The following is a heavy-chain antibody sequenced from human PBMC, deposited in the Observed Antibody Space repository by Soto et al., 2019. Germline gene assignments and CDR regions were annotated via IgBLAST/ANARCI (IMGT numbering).Heavy chain of an antibody. CDR1: GFTFSSYA. J-gene: IGHJ4*02. D-gene: IGHD3-9*01. Sequence: EVQLLESGGGLVQPGGSLRLSCAASGFTFSSYAMRWVRQAPGKGLEWVSAISGSGGSTYYADSVKGRFTISRDNSKNTLYLQMNSLRAEATAVYYCAKDTYYDILTGYLPYWGQGTLVTVSS. V-gene: IGHV3-23*01. CDR2: ISGSGGST. CDR3: AKDTYYDILTGYLPY.